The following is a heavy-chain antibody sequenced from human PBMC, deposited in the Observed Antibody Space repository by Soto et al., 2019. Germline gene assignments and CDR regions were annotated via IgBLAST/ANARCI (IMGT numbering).Heavy chain of an antibody. Sequence: ASVKVSCKASGYTFTSYGISWVQQAPGQGLEWMGWISAYNGNTNYAQKLQGRVTMTTDTSTSTAYMELRSLRSDDTAVYYCARDSWSGYYTGTLRAGTTDYWGQGTLVTVSS. CDR1: GYTFTSYG. CDR3: ARDSWSGYYTGTLRAGTTDY. D-gene: IGHD3-3*01. J-gene: IGHJ4*02. CDR2: ISAYNGNT. V-gene: IGHV1-18*04.